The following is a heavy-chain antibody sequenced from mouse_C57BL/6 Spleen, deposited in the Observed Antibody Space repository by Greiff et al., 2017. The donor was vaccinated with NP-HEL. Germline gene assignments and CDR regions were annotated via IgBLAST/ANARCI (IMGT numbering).Heavy chain of an antibody. CDR1: GYTFTDYY. CDR2: INPNNGGT. CDR3: ARDYGSGHDC. Sequence: VQLQQSGPELVKPGASVKISCKASGYTFTDYYMNWVKQSHGKSLEWIGDINPNNGGTSYNQKFKGKATLTVDKSSSTAYMELRSLTSEDSAVYYCARDYGSGHDCWGQGTTLTVSS. V-gene: IGHV1-26*01. D-gene: IGHD1-1*01. J-gene: IGHJ2*01.